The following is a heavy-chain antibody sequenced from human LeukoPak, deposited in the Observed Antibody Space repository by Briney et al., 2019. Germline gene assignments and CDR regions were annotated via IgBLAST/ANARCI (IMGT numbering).Heavy chain of an antibody. CDR3: ARDWAGAPGWFDP. CDR1: GYTFTGYY. D-gene: IGHD6-19*01. Sequence: GASAKVSCKASGYTFTGYYMHWVRQAPGQGLEWMGWINPNSGGTNYAQKFQGRVTMTRDTSISTAYMELSRLRSDDTAVYYCARDWAGAPGWFDPWGQGTLVTVSS. J-gene: IGHJ5*02. CDR2: INPNSGGT. V-gene: IGHV1-2*02.